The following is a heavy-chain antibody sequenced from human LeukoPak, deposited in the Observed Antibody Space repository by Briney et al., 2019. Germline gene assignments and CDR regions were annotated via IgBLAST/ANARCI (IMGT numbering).Heavy chain of an antibody. J-gene: IGHJ5*02. CDR1: GYTFTSYG. CDR3: ARGSSGWLHNWFDP. Sequence: ASVKVSCKASGYTFTSYGISWVRQAPGQGLEWMGWISAYNGNTNYAQKLQGRVTMTTDTSTSTAYMELRSLRSDDTAVYYCARGSSGWLHNWFDPWDQGTLVTVSS. V-gene: IGHV1-18*01. CDR2: ISAYNGNT. D-gene: IGHD6-19*01.